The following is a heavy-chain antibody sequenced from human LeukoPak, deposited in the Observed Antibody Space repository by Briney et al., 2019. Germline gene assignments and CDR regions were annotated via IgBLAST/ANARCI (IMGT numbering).Heavy chain of an antibody. V-gene: IGHV3-33*01. CDR3: ARQLAAAGGFDY. CDR1: GFTFSSYG. D-gene: IGHD6-13*01. CDR2: IWYDGSNK. J-gene: IGHJ4*02. Sequence: AGGSLRLSCAASGFTFSSYGMHWVRQAPGKGLEWVAVIWYDGSNKYYADSVKGRFTISRDNYKNRLYLQMNSLRAEDTAVYYCARQLAAAGGFDYWGQGTLVTVSS.